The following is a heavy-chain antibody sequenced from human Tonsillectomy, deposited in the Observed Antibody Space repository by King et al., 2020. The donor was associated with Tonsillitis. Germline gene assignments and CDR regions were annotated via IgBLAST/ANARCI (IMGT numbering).Heavy chain of an antibody. CDR2: YDPEDGKT. Sequence: QLVQSGAEVKKPGTSVMVSCKVSGYTLTAISMHWVRQTPGKGLEWIGGYDPEDGKTIYAQSFQGRVTLTEDTSTDTAYMELSRLRSEETAGYYCETYTKVYYSGMDVWGQGTTVIVSS. CDR3: ETYTKVYYSGMDV. J-gene: IGHJ6*02. CDR1: GYTLTAIS. V-gene: IGHV1-24*01.